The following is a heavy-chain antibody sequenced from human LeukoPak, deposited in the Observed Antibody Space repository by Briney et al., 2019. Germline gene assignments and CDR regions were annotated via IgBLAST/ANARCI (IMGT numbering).Heavy chain of an antibody. CDR2: IYTSGST. CDR3: ARVLRLGINYYFDY. V-gene: IGHV4-4*07. Sequence: SETLSLTCTVSGGSISSYYWSWIRQPAGKGLEWIGRIYTSGSTNYKPSLKSRVTMSVDTSKNQFSLKLSSVTAADTAVYYCARVLRLGINYYFDYWGQGTLVTVSS. D-gene: IGHD3-3*01. CDR1: GGSISSYY. J-gene: IGHJ4*02.